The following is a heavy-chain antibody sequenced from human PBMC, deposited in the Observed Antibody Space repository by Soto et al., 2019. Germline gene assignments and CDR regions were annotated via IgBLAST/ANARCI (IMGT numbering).Heavy chain of an antibody. CDR1: GGSISNHY. J-gene: IGHJ5*02. D-gene: IGHD2-21*02. V-gene: IGHV4-59*11. Sequence: SETLSLTCTVSGGSISNHYWSWIRQAPGKGLEWIGYIYYGGSTNSNPSLKSRATISADTSKNQFSLKLTSVTAADTAVYYRVGAGPCGGDCYSHLWGQGILVTVSS. CDR3: VGAGPCGGDCYSHL. CDR2: IYYGGST.